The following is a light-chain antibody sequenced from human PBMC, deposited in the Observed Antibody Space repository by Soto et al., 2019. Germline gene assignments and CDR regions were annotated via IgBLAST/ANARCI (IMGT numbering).Light chain of an antibody. Sequence: QSVLTQPAFVFGSPGQSITISCTGTSGVVVNYNVVSWYQQHPGKAPKLIIYDVNSRPSGVSNRFSASKSGNTASLTISGLQAEDEADYYCCSYTTTSTYVFGTGTKVTVL. CDR1: SGVVVNYNV. CDR3: CSYTTTSTYV. CDR2: DVN. V-gene: IGLV2-14*03. J-gene: IGLJ1*01.